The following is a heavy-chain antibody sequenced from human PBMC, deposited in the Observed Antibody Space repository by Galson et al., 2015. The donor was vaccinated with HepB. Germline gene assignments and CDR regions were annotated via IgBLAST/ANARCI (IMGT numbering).Heavy chain of an antibody. CDR3: ARDRPGYYYMDV. Sequence: SGFTFSSYGMHWVRQAPGKGLEWVAVIWYDGSNKYYADSVKGRFTISRDNSKNTLYLQMNSLRAEDTAVYYCARDRPGYYYMDVWGKGTTVTVSS. V-gene: IGHV3-33*08. CDR1: GFTFSSYG. J-gene: IGHJ6*03. D-gene: IGHD3-10*01. CDR2: IWYDGSNK.